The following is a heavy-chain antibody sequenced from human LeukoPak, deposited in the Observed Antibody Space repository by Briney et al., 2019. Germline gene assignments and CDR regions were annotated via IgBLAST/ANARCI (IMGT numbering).Heavy chain of an antibody. V-gene: IGHV5-51*01. J-gene: IGHJ4*02. CDR2: IYSWDSDT. Sequence: GESLKISWKGSGFSFTSYWIGWVRQMPGKGLEGIGIIYSWDSDTRYSPSFQGQVTISADKSISTAYLQWSSLKASDTAMYYCARTRGYSGYDIFDYWGQGTLVTVSS. D-gene: IGHD5-12*01. CDR1: GFSFTSYW. CDR3: ARTRGYSGYDIFDY.